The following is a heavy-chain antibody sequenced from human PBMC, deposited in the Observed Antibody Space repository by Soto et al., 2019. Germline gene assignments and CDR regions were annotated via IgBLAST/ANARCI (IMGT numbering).Heavy chain of an antibody. Sequence: QVPLVQSGAEVKEPGASVKVSCKASGYTFITYGMSWVRQAPGQGLDWMGWISTYNGDTKYADRLQGRVTMTTDTTTGTAYMELRSLRSDDTAVYYCARGPTDYYDKSGEYSLDYWGQGTLVTVSS. CDR1: GYTFITYG. J-gene: IGHJ4*02. V-gene: IGHV1-18*01. CDR3: ARGPTDYYDKSGEYSLDY. CDR2: ISTYNGDT. D-gene: IGHD3-22*01.